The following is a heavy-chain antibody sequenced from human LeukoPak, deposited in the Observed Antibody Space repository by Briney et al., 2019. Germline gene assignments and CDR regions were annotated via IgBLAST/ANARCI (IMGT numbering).Heavy chain of an antibody. CDR1: GYTFTSYY. D-gene: IGHD3-3*01. V-gene: IGHV1-46*01. CDR3: ARRVSILNYDFWSGYYTGWFDP. J-gene: IGHJ5*02. Sequence: ASVKVSCKASGYTFTSYYMHWVRQAPGQGLEWMGIINPSGGSTSYAQKFQGRVTITRNTSISTAYMELSSLRSEDTAVYYCARRVSILNYDFWSGYYTGWFDPWGQGTLVTVSS. CDR2: INPSGGST.